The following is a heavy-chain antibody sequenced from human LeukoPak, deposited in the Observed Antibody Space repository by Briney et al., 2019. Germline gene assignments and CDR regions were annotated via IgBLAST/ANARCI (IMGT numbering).Heavy chain of an antibody. CDR2: ISPTTGTT. CDR1: GFTFSSYA. Sequence: GGSLRLSCAASGFTFSSYAMSWIRQAPGKGLEWLSAISPTTGTTFYADSVKGRFTISRDNSKNTLYLQMNSLRAEDTAVYYCARDTGDYYDTRGFFDYWGQGTLVTVSS. V-gene: IGHV3-23*01. D-gene: IGHD3-22*01. CDR3: ARDTGDYYDTRGFFDY. J-gene: IGHJ4*02.